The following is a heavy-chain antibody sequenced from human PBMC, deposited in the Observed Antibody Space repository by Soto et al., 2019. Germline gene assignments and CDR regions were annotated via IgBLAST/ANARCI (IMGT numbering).Heavy chain of an antibody. J-gene: IGHJ6*02. CDR2: IIPIFGTA. CDR1: GGTFSSYS. D-gene: IGHD3-3*01. V-gene: IGHV1-69*13. CDR3: ARVERITIFGGGSLISHPLGMDV. Sequence: SVKVSCKGSGGTFSSYSISWVLQAPGQGLEWMGGIIPIFGTANYAQKFQGRVTITADESTSTAYMELSSLRSEDTAVYYCARVERITIFGGGSLISHPLGMDVWGQGTTVTVSS.